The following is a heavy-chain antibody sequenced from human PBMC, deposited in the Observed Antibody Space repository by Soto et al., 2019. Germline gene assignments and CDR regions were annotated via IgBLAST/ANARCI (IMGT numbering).Heavy chain of an antibody. CDR3: ASGGVGANDY. D-gene: IGHD1-26*01. CDR2: ISAYNGNT. CDR1: CYTFTSYG. V-gene: IGHV1-18*04. J-gene: IGHJ4*02. Sequence: GXSVKVSYKASCYTFTSYGISWVRQAPGQGLEWMGWISAYNGNTNYAQKLQGRVTMTTDTSTRTAYMELRSLRYDDTAVYYCASGGVGANDYWGQGTLVTVYS.